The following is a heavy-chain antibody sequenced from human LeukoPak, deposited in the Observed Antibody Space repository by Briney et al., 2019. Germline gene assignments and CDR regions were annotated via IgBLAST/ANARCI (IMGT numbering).Heavy chain of an antibody. J-gene: IGHJ4*02. CDR1: GVSISSSSYY. CDR3: ARPYGNYELDY. Sequence: PSETLSLTCTVSGVSISSSSYYWGWIRQPPGKGLEWVGTMYYSGSSHYNPSLASRLPISVHTSNNQFSLRLNSVTAADTAVYYCARPYGNYELDYWGQGTLVTVSS. V-gene: IGHV4-39*07. CDR2: MYYSGSS. D-gene: IGHD4-11*01.